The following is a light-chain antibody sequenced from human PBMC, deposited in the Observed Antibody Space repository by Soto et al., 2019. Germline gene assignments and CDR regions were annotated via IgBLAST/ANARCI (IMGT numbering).Light chain of an antibody. CDR1: QSVGSY. CDR3: QQRSDWPST. J-gene: IGKJ4*01. Sequence: EIVLTQSPATLSLSPGDRATLSCRASQSVGSYLDWYQQRPGQAPRLLLYDASNRATGIPARFSGSGSGTDFTLTISSLEPEDFAVYYCQQRSDWPSTFGGVTKVEIK. CDR2: DAS. V-gene: IGKV3-11*01.